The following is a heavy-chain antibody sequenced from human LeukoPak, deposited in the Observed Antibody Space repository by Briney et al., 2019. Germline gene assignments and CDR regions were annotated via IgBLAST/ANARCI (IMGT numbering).Heavy chain of an antibody. CDR1: GFTFSSYG. J-gene: IGHJ4*02. CDR3: AKERGYSYGLLYFDY. D-gene: IGHD5-18*01. V-gene: IGHV3-30*18. CDR2: ISYDGSNK. Sequence: GRSLRLSCAASGFTFSSYGMHWVRQAPGKGLEWVAVISYDGSNKYYADSVKGRFTISRDNSKNTLYLQMNSLRAEDTAVYYCAKERGYSYGLLYFDYWGQGTLVTVSS.